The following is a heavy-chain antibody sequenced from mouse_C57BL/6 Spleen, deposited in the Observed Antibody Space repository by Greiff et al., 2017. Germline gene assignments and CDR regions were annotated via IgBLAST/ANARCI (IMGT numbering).Heavy chain of an antibody. Sequence: QVQLQQPGAELVKPGASVKLSCKASGYTFPSSWMHWVKQRPGRGLEWIGRIDPNSGGTKYNEKFKSKATLTVDKPSSTAYMQLSSLTSEDSAVYYCAGEGTTVVATPWYFDVWGTGTTVTVSS. J-gene: IGHJ1*03. D-gene: IGHD1-1*01. CDR1: GYTFPSSW. V-gene: IGHV1-72*01. CDR3: AGEGTTVVATPWYFDV. CDR2: IDPNSGGT.